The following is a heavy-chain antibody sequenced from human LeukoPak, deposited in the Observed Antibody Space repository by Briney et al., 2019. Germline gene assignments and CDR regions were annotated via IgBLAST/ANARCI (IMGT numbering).Heavy chain of an antibody. V-gene: IGHV3-66*04. CDR3: ARPLQYCTLTSCLWDV. Sequence: GGSLRLSCAASGLTISSNFMSWVRQAPGKGLQWVSVIYSGGNTYSADAVKGRFTISRDNAENSLYLQINSLRAEDTAVYYCARPLQYCTLTSCLWDVWGKGTTVTVSS. CDR1: GLTISSNF. J-gene: IGHJ6*04. CDR2: IYSGGNT. D-gene: IGHD2-2*01.